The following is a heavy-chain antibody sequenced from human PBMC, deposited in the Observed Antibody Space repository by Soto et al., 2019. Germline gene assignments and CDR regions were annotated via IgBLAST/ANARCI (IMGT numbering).Heavy chain of an antibody. D-gene: IGHD4-4*01. CDR1: GGTFSSYA. Sequence: QVQLVQSGAEVKKPGSSVKVSCKASGGTFSSYAINWVRQAPGQGLEWMGGIIPIFGTAKYAQKFQGRVTITAAESTSTAYMELSSLRSEDTAVYYCARTAHYSNYVRDPYYFDYWGQGTLVTVSS. V-gene: IGHV1-69*01. J-gene: IGHJ4*02. CDR2: IIPIFGTA. CDR3: ARTAHYSNYVRDPYYFDY.